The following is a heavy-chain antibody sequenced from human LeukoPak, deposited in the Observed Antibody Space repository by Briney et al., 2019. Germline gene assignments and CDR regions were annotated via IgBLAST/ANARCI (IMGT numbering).Heavy chain of an antibody. D-gene: IGHD3-22*01. CDR2: IYYSGST. CDR1: GGSISSYY. V-gene: IGHV4-59*01. Sequence: SETLSLTCTVSGGSISSYYWSWIRQPPGKGLEWIGYIYYSGSTNYNPSLKSRVTISVDTSKNQFSLKLSSVTAADTAVYYCARDVSSGPTYYYYYGMDVWGQGTTVTVSS. CDR3: ARDVSSGPTYYYYYGMDV. J-gene: IGHJ6*02.